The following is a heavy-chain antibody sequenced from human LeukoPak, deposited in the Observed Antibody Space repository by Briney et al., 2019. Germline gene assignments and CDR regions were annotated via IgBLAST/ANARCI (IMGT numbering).Heavy chain of an antibody. V-gene: IGHV3-9*01. CDR2: ISWNSGSI. Sequence: GRSLRLSCAASGFTFEDYAMHWVRQAPGKGLEWVSGISWNSGSIGYADSVKGRFTISRDNAKNSLYLQMNSLRAEDTAVYYCARNMVRGYEDAFDIWGQGTMVTVSS. D-gene: IGHD3-10*01. J-gene: IGHJ3*02. CDR1: GFTFEDYA. CDR3: ARNMVRGYEDAFDI.